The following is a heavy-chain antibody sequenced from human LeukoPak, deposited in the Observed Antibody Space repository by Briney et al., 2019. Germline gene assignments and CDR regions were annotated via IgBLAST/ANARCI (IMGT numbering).Heavy chain of an antibody. CDR2: IRGSGGGT. CDR1: GFTFSNYG. Sequence: GESLRLSCAASGFTFSNYGMSWVRQAPGKGLEWVSVIRGSGGGTYYADSMKGRFTISRDNSKNTVYLQMNSLRAEDTAVYYCVKARMPHCGTDCLESWGQGTLVTVSS. D-gene: IGHD2-21*02. CDR3: VKARMPHCGTDCLES. V-gene: IGHV3-23*01. J-gene: IGHJ4*02.